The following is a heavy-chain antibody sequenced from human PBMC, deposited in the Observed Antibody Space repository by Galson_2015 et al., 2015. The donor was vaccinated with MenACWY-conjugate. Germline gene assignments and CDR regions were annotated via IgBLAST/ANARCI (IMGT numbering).Heavy chain of an antibody. CDR3: ARYYDRTGYYGRKLDY. Sequence: SLRLSCAASGFTFSDYYMSWIRQASGKGLEWVSYISTTSTYTDYADSVKGRFTISRDNGRNSLYLQINSLRAEDTAVYYCARYYDRTGYYGRKLDYWGQGTLVTVSS. D-gene: IGHD3-22*01. J-gene: IGHJ4*02. CDR1: GFTFSDYY. V-gene: IGHV3-11*03. CDR2: ISTTSTYT.